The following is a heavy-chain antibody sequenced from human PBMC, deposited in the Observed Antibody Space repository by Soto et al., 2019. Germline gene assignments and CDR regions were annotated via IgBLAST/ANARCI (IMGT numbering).Heavy chain of an antibody. CDR2: IYPGDSDT. CDR1: GYSFTSYW. J-gene: IGHJ6*02. V-gene: IGHV5-51*01. Sequence: PGESLKISCKGSGYSFTSYWIGWVRQMPGKGLEWMGIIYPGDSDTRYSPSFQGQVTISADKSISTAYLQWSSLRSEDTAVYYCARDPRRLLDYYYGMDVWGQGTTVTVSS. CDR3: ARDPRRLLDYYYGMDV. D-gene: IGHD2-15*01.